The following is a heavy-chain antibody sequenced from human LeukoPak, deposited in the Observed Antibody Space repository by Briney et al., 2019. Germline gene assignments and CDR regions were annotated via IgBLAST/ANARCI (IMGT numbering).Heavy chain of an antibody. CDR2: INPNSGGT. D-gene: IGHD4-17*01. J-gene: IGHJ3*01. V-gene: IGHV1-2*02. Sequence: ASVKVSCKASGYTFTGYYMHWVRQAPGQGLEWMGWINPNSGGTNYAQKFQGSVTMTRDTSISTAYMELSRLRSDDTAVYYCVRDYGDVDAFDVWGQGTMVTVSS. CDR1: GYTFTGYY. CDR3: VRDYGDVDAFDV.